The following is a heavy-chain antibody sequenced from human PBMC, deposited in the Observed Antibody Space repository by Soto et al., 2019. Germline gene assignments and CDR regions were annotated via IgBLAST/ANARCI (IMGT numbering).Heavy chain of an antibody. V-gene: IGHV1-8*01. D-gene: IGHD5-12*01. CDR1: GYTFTSYD. CDR3: ARVRWLRPPRVLAPTPSKKYYFDY. J-gene: IGHJ4*02. CDR2: MNPNSGNT. Sequence: GASVKVSCKASGYTFTSYDINWVRQATGQGLEWMGWMNPNSGNTGYAQKFQGRVTMTRNTSISTAYMELSSLRSEDTAVYYCARVRWLRPPRVLAPTPSKKYYFDYWGQGTLVTVSS.